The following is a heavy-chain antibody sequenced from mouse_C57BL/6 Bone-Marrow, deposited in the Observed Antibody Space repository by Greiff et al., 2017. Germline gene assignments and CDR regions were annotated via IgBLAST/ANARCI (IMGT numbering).Heavy chain of an antibody. CDR3: AGVGRWYFEV. V-gene: IGHV1-7*01. D-gene: IGHD4-1*01. J-gene: IGHJ1*03. CDR1: GYTFTSYW. CDR2: INPSSGYT. Sequence: VQLVESGAELAKPGASVKLSCKASGYTFTSYWMHWVKQRHGQGLEWIGYINPSSGYTKYNQKFKDKATLTADKSSSTAYMQLTSLTYEDSAVYYSAGVGRWYFEVWGTGTTVTVSS.